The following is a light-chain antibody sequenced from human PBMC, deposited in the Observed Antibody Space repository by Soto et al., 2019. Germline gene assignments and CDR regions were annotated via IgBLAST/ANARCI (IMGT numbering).Light chain of an antibody. CDR3: QQYNSWPLT. Sequence: EIVMTQSPGTLSVSPGERATLSCRTSQSLNSKLAWYQQKPGQTPRVLIYGASTRATGIPDRFSGSGFGTEFTLTISSLQSEDFAVYFCQQYNSWPLTFGGGTKVEIK. CDR2: GAS. J-gene: IGKJ4*01. CDR1: QSLNSK. V-gene: IGKV3-15*01.